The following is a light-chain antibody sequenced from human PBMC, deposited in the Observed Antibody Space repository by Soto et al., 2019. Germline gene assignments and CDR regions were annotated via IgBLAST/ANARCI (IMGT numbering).Light chain of an antibody. J-gene: IGKJ4*01. CDR1: QSISSY. CDR2: AAS. CDR3: QQSYSTPVT. Sequence: DIQMTQSPSSLSASVGDRVTITCRASQSISSYFNWYQQKPGKAPKLLIYAASSLQSGVPSRFSGSGSGTDFTFTISSLQPEDFATYYCQQSYSTPVTFGGGTKVEIK. V-gene: IGKV1-39*01.